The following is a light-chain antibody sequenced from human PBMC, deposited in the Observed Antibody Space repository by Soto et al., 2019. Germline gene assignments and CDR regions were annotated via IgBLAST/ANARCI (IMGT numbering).Light chain of an antibody. CDR2: GAS. J-gene: IGKJ5*01. Sequence: ILLTQSTGTLSLSPGDRATLSCRASQSVSNKYLAWYQQKPGQAPRLLIYGASSRATGIPDRFSGSGSGTDFTLTISRLEPEDFAVYYCQQYGNSPVTFGQGTRLEI. CDR3: QQYGNSPVT. V-gene: IGKV3-20*01. CDR1: QSVSNKY.